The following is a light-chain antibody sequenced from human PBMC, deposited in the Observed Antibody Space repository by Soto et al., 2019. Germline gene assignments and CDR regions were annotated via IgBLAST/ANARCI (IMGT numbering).Light chain of an antibody. V-gene: IGKV3-20*01. Sequence: EIVLTQSPGTLSLSPGERATLSCRASQSVSSSFLAWYQQKPGQAPRLLIYGASSRATAIPDRFSGSGSGTHFTLTISRLEPEDFAVYYCQQYGSSPWTFGHGTKVEIK. CDR1: QSVSSSF. J-gene: IGKJ1*01. CDR2: GAS. CDR3: QQYGSSPWT.